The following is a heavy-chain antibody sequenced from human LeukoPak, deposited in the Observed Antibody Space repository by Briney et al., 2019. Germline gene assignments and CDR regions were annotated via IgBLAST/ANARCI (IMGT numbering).Heavy chain of an antibody. CDR3: ARALRYFDWLRMDV. CDR2: IYYSGST. J-gene: IGHJ6*02. V-gene: IGHV4-59*01. Sequence: SETLSLTCTVSGGSISSYYWSWIRQPPGKGLEWIGYIYYSGSTNYNPSLKSRVTISVDTSKNQFSLKLSSVTAADTAVYYCARALRYFDWLRMDVWGQGTTVTVSS. CDR1: GGSISSYY. D-gene: IGHD3-9*01.